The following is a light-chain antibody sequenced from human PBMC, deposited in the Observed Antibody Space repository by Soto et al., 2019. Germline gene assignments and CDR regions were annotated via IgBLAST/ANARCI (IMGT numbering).Light chain of an antibody. CDR2: KVS. CDR1: ESLVHSDGRTY. V-gene: IGKV2-30*02. Sequence: LMTQSPLSLPVTLVQPASLSCRSSESLVHSDGRTYLSWFQQRPGQSPRRLIYKVSNRDSGVPDRFSGGGSGTDFTLRISRLEAEDVGVYYCLVGTHGVTFGQGTRLEI. J-gene: IGKJ5*01. CDR3: LVGTHGVT.